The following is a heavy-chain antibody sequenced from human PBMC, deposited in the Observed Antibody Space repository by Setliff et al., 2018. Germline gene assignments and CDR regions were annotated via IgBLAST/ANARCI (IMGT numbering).Heavy chain of an antibody. V-gene: IGHV1-18*01. CDR3: AREGSGIDSTGYSRLLYH. CDR2: ISAYSGNT. J-gene: IGHJ4*02. CDR1: GYRFNQYG. D-gene: IGHD3-22*01. Sequence: ASVKVSCKASGYRFNQYGITWVRQAPGQGLEWMGWISAYSGNTNYGQRVQGRVTLTTDTSTSTAYMELRNLRSDDTAVYFCAREGSGIDSTGYSRLLYHWGQGTLVTVS.